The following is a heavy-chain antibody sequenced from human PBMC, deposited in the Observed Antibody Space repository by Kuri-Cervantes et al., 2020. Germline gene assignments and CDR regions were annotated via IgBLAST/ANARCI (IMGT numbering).Heavy chain of an antibody. CDR3: ARGSYSSGWLYYYYGMDV. Sequence: SVKVSCKASGGTFSSYAISWVRQAPGQGLEWMGGIIPIFGTANYAQKFQGRVTITADESTSTAYMELSSLRPEDTAVYYCARGSYSSGWLYYYYGMDVWGQGTTVTVSS. J-gene: IGHJ6*02. CDR1: GGTFSSYA. V-gene: IGHV1-69*13. CDR2: IIPIFGTA. D-gene: IGHD6-19*01.